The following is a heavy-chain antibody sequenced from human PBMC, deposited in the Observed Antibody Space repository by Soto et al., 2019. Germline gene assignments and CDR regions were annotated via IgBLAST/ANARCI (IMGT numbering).Heavy chain of an antibody. J-gene: IGHJ3*01. CDR3: AHRPIARTGGGFDF. V-gene: IGHV2-5*02. CDR2: IYWDDDK. CDR1: GFSLSTSEVG. Sequence: QITLKESGPTLVKPTQTLTLTCSFSGFSLSTSEVGVGWIRQAPGKALEWLAIIYWDDDKRYSPSLKNRLTITKDTSKNQVVLTMTNMDPVDTATYYCAHRPIARTGGGFDFWGQGTMVTVSS. D-gene: IGHD7-27*01.